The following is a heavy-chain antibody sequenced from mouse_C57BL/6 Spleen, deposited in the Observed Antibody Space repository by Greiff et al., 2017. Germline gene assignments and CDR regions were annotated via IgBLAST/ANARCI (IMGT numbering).Heavy chain of an antibody. J-gene: IGHJ2*01. CDR3: ARNYYYGSSCSFDY. D-gene: IGHD1-1*01. CDR2: IWTGGGT. V-gene: IGHV2-9-1*01. Sequence: VKLQESGPGLVAPSQSLSITCTVSGFSLTSYAISWVRQPPGKGLEWLGVIWTGGGTNYNSALKSRLSISKDNSKSQVFLKMNSLQTDDTARYYCARNYYYGSSCSFDYWGQGTTLTVSS. CDR1: GFSLTSYA.